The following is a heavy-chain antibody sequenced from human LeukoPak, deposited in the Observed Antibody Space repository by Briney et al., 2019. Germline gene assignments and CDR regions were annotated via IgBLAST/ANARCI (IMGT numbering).Heavy chain of an antibody. Sequence: GSLRLSCAASGFTFSNYWMSWVRQAPGKGLEWVANIKEDGSEKYYVDSVKGRFTISRDNARNSLYLQMNSLRAEDTAVYYCASGRQLGYWGQGTLATVSS. CDR2: IKEDGSEK. V-gene: IGHV3-7*01. J-gene: IGHJ4*02. CDR1: GFTFSNYW. CDR3: ASGRQLGY. D-gene: IGHD6-13*01.